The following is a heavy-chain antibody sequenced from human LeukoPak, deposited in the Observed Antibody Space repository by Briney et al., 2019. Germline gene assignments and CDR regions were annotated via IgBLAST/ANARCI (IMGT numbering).Heavy chain of an antibody. CDR1: GGSISSYY. CDR3: ARDRSDWNDPRGFDP. J-gene: IGHJ5*02. Sequence: SETLSLTCTVSGGSISSYYWSWIRQPPGKGLEWIGYIYYSGSTNYNPSLKSRVTISVDTSKNQFSLKLSSVTAADTAVYYCARDRSDWNDPRGFDPWGQGTLVTVSS. V-gene: IGHV4-59*12. D-gene: IGHD1-1*01. CDR2: IYYSGST.